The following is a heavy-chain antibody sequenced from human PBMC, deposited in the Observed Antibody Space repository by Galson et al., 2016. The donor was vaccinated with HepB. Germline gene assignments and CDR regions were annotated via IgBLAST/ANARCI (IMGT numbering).Heavy chain of an antibody. Sequence: TLSLTCTVSGGSISSGGYYWSWIRQHPGKGLEYIGYIYYSGSTYYSPSLESRVSMSVDTSDNQFSLTLRSVTAADTAVYYCARQYWGGPSDYWGQGILVTVSS. CDR3: ARQYWGGPSDY. V-gene: IGHV4-31*03. J-gene: IGHJ4*02. D-gene: IGHD2/OR15-2a*01. CDR1: GGSISSGGYY. CDR2: IYYSGST.